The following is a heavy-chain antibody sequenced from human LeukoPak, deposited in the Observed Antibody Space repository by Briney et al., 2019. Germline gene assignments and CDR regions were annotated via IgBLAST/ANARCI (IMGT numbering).Heavy chain of an antibody. CDR3: AGTANSNYDFWSGYLGGFDI. CDR2: ISYDGSNK. V-gene: IGHV3-30*03. CDR1: GFTFSSYS. D-gene: IGHD3-3*01. Sequence: TGGSLRLSCAASGFTFSSYSMNWVRQAPGKGLEWVAVISYDGSNKYYADSVKGRFTISRDNSKNTLYLQMNSLRAEDTAVYYCAGTANSNYDFWSGYLGGFDIWGQGTMVTVSS. J-gene: IGHJ3*02.